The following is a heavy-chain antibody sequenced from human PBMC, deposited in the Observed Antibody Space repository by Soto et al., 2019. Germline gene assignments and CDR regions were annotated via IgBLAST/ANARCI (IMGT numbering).Heavy chain of an antibody. J-gene: IGHJ6*02. Sequence: SETLSLTXAVSGGSISSSNWWSWVRQPPGKGLEWIGEIYHSGSTNYNPSLKSRVTISVDKSKNQFSLKLSSVTAADTAVYYCARLGSSSPPYYYYYYGMDVWGQGTTVTVSS. V-gene: IGHV4-4*02. CDR3: ARLGSSSPPYYYYYYGMDV. D-gene: IGHD6-6*01. CDR2: IYHSGST. CDR1: GGSISSSNW.